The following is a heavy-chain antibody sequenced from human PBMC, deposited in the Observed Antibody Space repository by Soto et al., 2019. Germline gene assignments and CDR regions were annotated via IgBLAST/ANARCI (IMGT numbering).Heavy chain of an antibody. CDR3: ARVGGITHLRQRAYTAGFDY. CDR2: IIPIFGTA. D-gene: IGHD6-25*01. V-gene: IGHV1-69*13. Sequence: GASVKVSCKASGGTFSSYAISWVRQAPGQGLEWMGGIIPIFGTANYAQKFQGRVTITADESTSTAYMELSSLRSEDTAVYYCARVGGITHLRQRAYTAGFDYWGQGTLVTVS. CDR1: GGTFSSYA. J-gene: IGHJ4*02.